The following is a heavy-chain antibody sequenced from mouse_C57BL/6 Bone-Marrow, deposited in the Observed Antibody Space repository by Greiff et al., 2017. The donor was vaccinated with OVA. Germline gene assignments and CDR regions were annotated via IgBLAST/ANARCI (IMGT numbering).Heavy chain of an antibody. D-gene: IGHD2-2*01. CDR3: ARYGGGGYDGYFDY. CDR2: IRNKANGYTT. J-gene: IGHJ2*01. CDR1: GFTFTDYY. V-gene: IGHV7-3*01. Sequence: EVQRVESGGGLVQPGGSLSLSCAASGFTFTDYYMSWVRQPPGKALEWLGFIRNKANGYTTEYSAPVKGRFTISRDNPESFLYLPMNSLRAEDSSTYYCARYGGGGYDGYFDYWGQGTTLTVSS.